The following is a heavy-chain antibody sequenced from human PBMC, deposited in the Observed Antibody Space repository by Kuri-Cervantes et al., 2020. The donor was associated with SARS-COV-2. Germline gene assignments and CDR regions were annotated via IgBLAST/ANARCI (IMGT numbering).Heavy chain of an antibody. CDR3: ASVSSGWYVVGY. D-gene: IGHD6-19*01. CDR1: GGSISSDY. J-gene: IGHJ4*02. Sequence: SETLSLTCTVSGGSISSDYWTWIRQPAGKGLEWIGRIYTTGSTYYNPSLKSRVTISVDTSKNQFSLKLSSVTAADTAVYYCASVSSGWYVVGYWGQGTLVTVSS. CDR2: IYTTGST. V-gene: IGHV4-4*07.